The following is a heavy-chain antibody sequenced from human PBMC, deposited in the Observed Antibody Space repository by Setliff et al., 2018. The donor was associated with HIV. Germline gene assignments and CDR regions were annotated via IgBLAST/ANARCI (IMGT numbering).Heavy chain of an antibody. Sequence: PSETLSLTCTVSGGSISSYYWSWIRQPAGKGLEWIGRIYTSGSTNYNPSLKSRVTISADTSKNQFSLKLRSVTAADTAVYYCAKGYNWNNAYYGLDVWGQGTTVTVSS. D-gene: IGHD1-1*01. CDR3: AKGYNWNNAYYGLDV. CDR2: IYTSGST. V-gene: IGHV4-4*07. J-gene: IGHJ6*02. CDR1: GGSISSYY.